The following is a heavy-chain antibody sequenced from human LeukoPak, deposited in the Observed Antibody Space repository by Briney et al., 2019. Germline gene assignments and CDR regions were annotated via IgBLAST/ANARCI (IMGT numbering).Heavy chain of an antibody. Sequence: ASVKVSCKASGYTFTSYDINWVRQATGQGLEWMGWMNPNSGNTGCAQKFQGRVTMTRNTSISTAYMELSSLRSEDTAVYYCARVDIVVVPAVRSRKLGVFSYYYMDVWGKGTTVTVSS. J-gene: IGHJ6*03. CDR2: MNPNSGNT. V-gene: IGHV1-8*01. CDR3: ARVDIVVVPAVRSRKLGVFSYYYMDV. D-gene: IGHD2-2*01. CDR1: GYTFTSYD.